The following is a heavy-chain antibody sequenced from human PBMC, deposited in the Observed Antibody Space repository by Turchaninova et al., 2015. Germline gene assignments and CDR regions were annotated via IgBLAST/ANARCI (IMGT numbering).Heavy chain of an antibody. Sequence: QLQLQESGPGLVKPSETLSLTCSFYGGPINSTTYYWGWVRQPTGDGLEWIGSIWFSGKTYYNPSLKNRVTISIDASKSQFSLQVTSVTATDTAVYFCARHSPFDSWGQGTLVTVSS. CDR2: IWFSGKT. CDR1: GGPINSTTYY. J-gene: IGHJ5*01. CDR3: ARHSPFDS. V-gene: IGHV4-39*01.